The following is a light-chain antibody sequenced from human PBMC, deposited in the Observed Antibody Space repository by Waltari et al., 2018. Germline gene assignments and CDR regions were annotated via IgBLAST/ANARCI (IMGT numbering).Light chain of an antibody. CDR2: WAS. CDR1: QSLFYSPKNKNY. V-gene: IGKV4-1*01. CDR3: HQYYTTPRT. J-gene: IGKJ2*01. Sequence: DIEMTQSPDSLGVSLGERATITCKSSQSLFYSPKNKNYLAWYQQKRGQPPRLLISWASTRESGVPDRFSGSGSGTYFTLTISSLQAEYVAVYYCHQYYTTPRTFGQGTKLEIK.